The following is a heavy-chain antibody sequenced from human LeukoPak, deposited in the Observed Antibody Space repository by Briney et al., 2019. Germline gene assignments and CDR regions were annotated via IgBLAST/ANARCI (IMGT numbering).Heavy chain of an antibody. J-gene: IGHJ4*02. Sequence: ASVKVSCKASGYTFTGYHIHWVRQAPGQGLEWMGRINPYSGDTNFAQKFQGRVTMTRDTSITTAYMDLSSLTPADTAVYFCARDQGSLTRSWYTGYWGQGTRVTVSS. D-gene: IGHD6-13*01. CDR2: INPYSGDT. CDR3: ARDQGSLTRSWYTGY. CDR1: GYTFTGYH. V-gene: IGHV1-2*06.